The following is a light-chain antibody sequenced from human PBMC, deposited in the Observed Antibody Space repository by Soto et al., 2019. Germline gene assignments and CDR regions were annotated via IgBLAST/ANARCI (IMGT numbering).Light chain of an antibody. CDR2: GAS. CDR1: QSVSTY. J-gene: IGKJ5*01. V-gene: IGKV3-20*01. Sequence: EIVMTQSPATLSVSPGERATLSCRASQSVSTYLAWYQQKPGQAPRLLIYGASSRAIGIPDRFSGSVSGSDFILTINRLEPEDFAVYYCQQYGSSHTFGQGTRLEIK. CDR3: QQYGSSHT.